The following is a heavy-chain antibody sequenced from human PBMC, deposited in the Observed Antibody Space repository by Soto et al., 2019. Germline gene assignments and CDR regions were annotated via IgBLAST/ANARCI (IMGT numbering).Heavy chain of an antibody. D-gene: IGHD3-22*01. CDR3: TRGDSSGYYYTFDY. V-gene: IGHV3-49*03. CDR1: GFTFGDYA. J-gene: IGHJ4*02. CDR2: IRSKAYGGTT. Sequence: PGGSLRLSCTASGFTFGDYAMSWFRQAPGKGLEWVGFIRSKAYGGTTEYAASVKDRFTISRDDSKSIAYLQMNSLKTEDTAVYYCTRGDSSGYYYTFDYWGQGTLVTVSS.